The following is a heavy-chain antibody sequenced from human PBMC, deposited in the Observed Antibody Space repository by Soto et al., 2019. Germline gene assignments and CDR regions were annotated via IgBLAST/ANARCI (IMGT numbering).Heavy chain of an antibody. D-gene: IGHD2-2*01. J-gene: IGHJ6*03. V-gene: IGHV4-34*01. CDR3: ARGPNLQAAHAPLYYYYMDV. CDR1: GGSFSGYY. Sequence: PSETLSLTCAVYGGSFSGYYWSWIRQPPGKGLEWIGEINHSGSTNYNPSLKSRVTISVDTSKNQFSLKLSSVTAADTAVYYCARGPNLQAAHAPLYYYYMDVWGKGTTVTVSS. CDR2: INHSGST.